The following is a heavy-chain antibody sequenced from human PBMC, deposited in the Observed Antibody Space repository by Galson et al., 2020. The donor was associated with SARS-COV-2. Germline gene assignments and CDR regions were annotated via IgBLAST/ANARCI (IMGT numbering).Heavy chain of an antibody. CDR2: IKEDGGEK. CDR3: ARDRNYDFWSGYSKYYFDY. J-gene: IGHJ4*02. Sequence: GESLKISCGASGFIFSSYWMSWVRQAPGKGLEWVANIKEDGGEKYYVDSVKGRFTISRDNAKNSLYLQMNSLRGEDTAVYYCARDRNYDFWSGYSKYYFDYWGQGTRVTVSS. D-gene: IGHD3-3*01. CDR1: GFIFSSYW. V-gene: IGHV3-7*01.